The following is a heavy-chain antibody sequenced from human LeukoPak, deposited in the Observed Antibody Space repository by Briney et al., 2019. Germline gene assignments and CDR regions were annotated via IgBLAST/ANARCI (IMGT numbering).Heavy chain of an antibody. CDR3: ARVPVGSSRPYDY. CDR1: GFTFSSYW. V-gene: IGHV3-74*01. CDR2: INTDGSST. Sequence: GGSLRLSCAASGFTFSSYWIHWVRQAPGKGLVWVSRINTDGSSTSYADSVKGRFTISRDNAKNTLYLQMNSLRAEDTAVYYCARVPVGSSRPYDYWGQGTLVTVSS. J-gene: IGHJ4*02. D-gene: IGHD6-6*01.